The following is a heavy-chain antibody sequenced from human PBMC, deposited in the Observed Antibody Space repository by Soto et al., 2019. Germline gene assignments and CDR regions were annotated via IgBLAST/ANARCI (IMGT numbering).Heavy chain of an antibody. D-gene: IGHD2-21*02. J-gene: IGHJ4*02. V-gene: IGHV3-30*18. CDR2: ISYDGSNK. Sequence: PGGSLRLSCAASGFTFSSYGMHWVRQAPCKGLEWVAVISYDGSNKYYADSVKGRFTISRGNSKNTLYLQMNSLRAEDTAVYYCAKDKVPVVVTAPLDYWGQGT. CDR1: GFTFSSYG. CDR3: AKDKVPVVVTAPLDY.